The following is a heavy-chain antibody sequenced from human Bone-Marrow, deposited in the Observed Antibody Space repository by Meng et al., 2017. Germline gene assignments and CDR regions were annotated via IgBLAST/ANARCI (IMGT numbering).Heavy chain of an antibody. CDR3: SGHVDY. CDR1: GFTFSNAW. Sequence: EWQLVESGGGFVTPGGSLRLSCAASGFTFSNAWMTWVRQAPGKGLEWIGRMKSNVDGGTVDYAAAVKGRFFISRDDSENTFYLQMNSLKTEDTAVYYCSGHVDYWGHGTLVTVSS. V-gene: IGHV3-15*01. CDR2: MKSNVDGGTV. J-gene: IGHJ4*01.